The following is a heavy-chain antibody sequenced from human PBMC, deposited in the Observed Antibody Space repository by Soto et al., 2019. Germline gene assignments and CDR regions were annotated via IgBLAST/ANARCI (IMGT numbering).Heavy chain of an antibody. J-gene: IGHJ2*01. CDR1: GFTFSSYG. CDR2: IWYDGSNK. CDR3: ARDRTSTVTRSRGPYFDL. V-gene: IGHV3-33*01. Sequence: QVQLVESGGGVVQPGRSLRLSCAASGFTFSSYGMHWVRQAPGKGLEWVAVIWYDGSNKYYADSVKGRFTISRDNSKNTLYLQMNSLRAEDTAVYYCARDRTSTVTRSRGPYFDLWGRGTLVTVSS. D-gene: IGHD4-17*01.